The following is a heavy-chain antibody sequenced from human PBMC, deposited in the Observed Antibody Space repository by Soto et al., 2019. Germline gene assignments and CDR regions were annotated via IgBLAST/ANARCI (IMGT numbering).Heavy chain of an antibody. D-gene: IGHD3-3*01. J-gene: IGHJ6*02. CDR3: TTLSITIFGVVLMDV. Sequence: GESLKISCAASGFTFSNAWMNWVRKAPGKGLEWVGRIKSKTDGGTTDYAAPVKGRFTISRDDSKNTLYLQMNSLKTEDTAVYYCTTLSITIFGVVLMDVWGQGTTVTVS. CDR2: IKSKTDGGTT. CDR1: GFTFSNAW. V-gene: IGHV3-15*07.